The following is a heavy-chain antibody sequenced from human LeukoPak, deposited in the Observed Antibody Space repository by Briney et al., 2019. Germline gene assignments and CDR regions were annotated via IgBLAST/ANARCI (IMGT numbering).Heavy chain of an antibody. Sequence: ASVNVSCKASGYTFSGNFIHWVRQAPGQGLEWMGWINPNSGGTNYAQKFQGRVTMSRDTSISTAYMELSRLRSDDTAVYYCARGHYNYYDSSGYYYKFGLLIWGQGTMVTVSS. J-gene: IGHJ3*02. CDR1: GYTFSGNF. D-gene: IGHD3-22*01. V-gene: IGHV1-2*02. CDR3: ARGHYNYYDSSGYYYKFGLLI. CDR2: INPNSGGT.